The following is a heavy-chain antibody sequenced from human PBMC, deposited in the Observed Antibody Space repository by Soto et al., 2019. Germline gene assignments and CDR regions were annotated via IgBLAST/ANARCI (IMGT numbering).Heavy chain of an antibody. CDR3: ARDLGSSSWYGFYFDY. Sequence: ASVKVSWKASGYAITVYYMHWVRQAPGQGLEWMGWINPNSGGTNYAQKFQGWVTMTRDTSISTAYMELSRLRSDDTAVYYCARDLGSSSWYGFYFDYWGQGTLVTVSS. CDR1: GYAITVYY. J-gene: IGHJ4*02. CDR2: INPNSGGT. V-gene: IGHV1-2*04. D-gene: IGHD6-13*01.